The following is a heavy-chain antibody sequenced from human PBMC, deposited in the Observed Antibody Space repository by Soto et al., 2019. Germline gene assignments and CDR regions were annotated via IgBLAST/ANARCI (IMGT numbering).Heavy chain of an antibody. D-gene: IGHD2-2*01. V-gene: IGHV1-69*01. CDR3: AKSQGSSTSLEIYYYYYYGMDV. Sequence: QVQLVQSGAEVKKPGSSVKVSCKASGGTFSSYAISWVRQAPGQGLEWMGGIIPISDTTNYAQKFQGRVTITADDSTSKDYMELSSLRSEDTAVYYCAKSQGSSTSLEIYYYYYYGMDVWGKGTTVTVSS. J-gene: IGHJ6*04. CDR1: GGTFSSYA. CDR2: IIPISDTT.